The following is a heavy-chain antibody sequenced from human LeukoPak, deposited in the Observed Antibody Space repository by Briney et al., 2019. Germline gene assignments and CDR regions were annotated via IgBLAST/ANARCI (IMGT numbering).Heavy chain of an antibody. CDR1: GGTFSSYA. J-gene: IGHJ6*03. CDR3: ATTLPRNCSSTSCRSYYYYYYMDV. D-gene: IGHD2-2*01. V-gene: IGHV1-69*05. CDR2: IIPIFGTA. Sequence: SVTVSCKASGGTFSSYAISWVRQAPGQGLEWMGGIIPIFGTANYAQKFQGRVTITTDESTSTAYMELSSLRSEDTAVYYCATTLPRNCSSTSCRSYYYYYYMDVWGKGTTVTVSS.